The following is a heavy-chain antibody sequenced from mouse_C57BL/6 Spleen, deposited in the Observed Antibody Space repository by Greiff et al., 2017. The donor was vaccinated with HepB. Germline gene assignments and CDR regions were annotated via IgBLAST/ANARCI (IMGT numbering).Heavy chain of an antibody. CDR2: IYPGDGDT. J-gene: IGHJ4*01. Sequence: QVQLQQSGPELVKPGASVKISCKASGYAFSSSWMNWVKQRPGKGLEWIGRIYPGDGDTNYNGKFKGKATLTADKSSSTAYMQLSSLTSEDSAVYFCARGRGSGPYAMDYWGQGTSVTVSS. CDR1: GYAFSSSW. CDR3: ARGRGSGPYAMDY. D-gene: IGHD3-2*02. V-gene: IGHV1-82*01.